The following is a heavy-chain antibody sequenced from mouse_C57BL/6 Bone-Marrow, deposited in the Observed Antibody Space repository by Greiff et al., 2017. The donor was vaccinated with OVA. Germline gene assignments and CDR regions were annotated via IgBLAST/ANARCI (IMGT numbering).Heavy chain of an antibody. V-gene: IGHV1-66*01. J-gene: IGHJ3*01. CDR2: IYPGSGNT. Sequence: VQLQQSGPELVKPGASVKISCKASGYSFTSYYIHWVKQRPGQGLEWIGWIYPGSGNTKYNEKFKGKATLTADTSSSTAYMQLSSLTSEDSAVYYCARSYYGSSYDWFAYWGQGTLVTVSA. CDR1: GYSFTSYY. D-gene: IGHD1-1*01. CDR3: ARSYYGSSYDWFAY.